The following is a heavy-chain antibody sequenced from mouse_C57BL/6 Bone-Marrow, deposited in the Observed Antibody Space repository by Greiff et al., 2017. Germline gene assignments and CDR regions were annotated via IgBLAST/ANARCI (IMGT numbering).Heavy chain of an antibody. D-gene: IGHD1-1*01. V-gene: IGHV1-81*01. CDR2: IYPRSGNT. Sequence: QVQLKESGAELARPGASVKLSCKASGYTFTSYGISWVKQRTGQGLEWIGEIYPRSGNTYYNEKFKGKATLTADKSSSTAYMELRSLTSEDSAVYFCARKGADGSPYWGQGTTLTVSS. CDR3: ARKGADGSPY. CDR1: GYTFTSYG. J-gene: IGHJ2*01.